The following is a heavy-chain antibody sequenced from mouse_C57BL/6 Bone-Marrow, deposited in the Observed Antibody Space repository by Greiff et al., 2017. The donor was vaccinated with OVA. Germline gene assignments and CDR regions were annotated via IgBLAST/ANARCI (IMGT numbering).Heavy chain of an antibody. V-gene: IGHV10-3*01. CDR2: IRSKSSNYAT. Sequence: EVQGVESGGGLVQPKGSLKLSCAASGFTFNTYAMHWVRQAPGKGLEWVARIRSKSSNYATYYADSVKDRFTISRDDSQSMLYLQMNNLKTEDTAMYYCVVITTVVATDWYFDVWGTGTTVTVSS. CDR1: GFTFNTYA. J-gene: IGHJ1*03. CDR3: VVITTVVATDWYFDV. D-gene: IGHD1-1*01.